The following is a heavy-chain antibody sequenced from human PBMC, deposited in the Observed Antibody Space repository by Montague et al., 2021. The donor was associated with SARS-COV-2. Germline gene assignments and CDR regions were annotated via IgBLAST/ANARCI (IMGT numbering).Heavy chain of an antibody. V-gene: IGHV4-39*01. CDR2: IYYSGST. D-gene: IGHD3-3*01. Sequence: SETLSLTCTVSGGSISSSGYYWGWIRQPPGKGLEWIGSIYYSGSTYYNPSLKSRVTISVDTSKNQFSLKLSSVTAADTAVYYCARQMGQSSIFGVVIQYYFDYWGQGTLVTVSS. CDR3: ARQMGQSSIFGVVIQYYFDY. CDR1: GGSISSSGYY. J-gene: IGHJ4*02.